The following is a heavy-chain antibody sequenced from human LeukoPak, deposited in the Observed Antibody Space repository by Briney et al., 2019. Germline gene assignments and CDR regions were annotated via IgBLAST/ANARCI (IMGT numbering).Heavy chain of an antibody. CDR1: GFTFSSSA. Sequence: GGSLRLSCAASGFTFSSSAMSWVRQAPGKGLEWVSDISNTGDSTSYADSVKGRFTISRDISKNTLYLQMNSLRAEDTAVYYCAKAAGSTRYFDCWGQGTLVTVSS. CDR3: AKAAGSTRYFDC. J-gene: IGHJ4*02. V-gene: IGHV3-23*01. D-gene: IGHD1-26*01. CDR2: ISNTGDST.